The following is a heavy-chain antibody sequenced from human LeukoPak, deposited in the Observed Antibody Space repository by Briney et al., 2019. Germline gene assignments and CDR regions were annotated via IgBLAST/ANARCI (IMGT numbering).Heavy chain of an antibody. Sequence: PGGSLRLSCAASGFTFSSYAMSWVRQAPGKGLEWVSGISDSGGYTYYADSVKGRFTISRDNSKNTLYLQMNSLRAEDTAVYSCAKSQLYSNYYYYYGMDVWGQGTTVTVSS. V-gene: IGHV3-23*01. J-gene: IGHJ6*02. CDR3: AKSQLYSNYYYYYGMDV. CDR2: ISDSGGYT. D-gene: IGHD4-11*01. CDR1: GFTFSSYA.